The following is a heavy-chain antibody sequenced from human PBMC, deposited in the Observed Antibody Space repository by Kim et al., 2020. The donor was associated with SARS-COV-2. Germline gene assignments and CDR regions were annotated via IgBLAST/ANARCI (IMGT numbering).Heavy chain of an antibody. D-gene: IGHD3-10*01. J-gene: IGHJ2*01. CDR2: INHSGRT. V-gene: IGHV4-34*01. CDR1: GGSFSGYY. Sequence: SETLSLTCAVYGGSFSGYYWSWIRQPPGKGLEWIGEINHSGRTNYNPSLKSRVTISVDTSKNQFSLKLTSVTAAAAALYFFAGGLSNTSGWGSHYCDLWG. CDR3: AGGLSNTSGWGSHYCDL.